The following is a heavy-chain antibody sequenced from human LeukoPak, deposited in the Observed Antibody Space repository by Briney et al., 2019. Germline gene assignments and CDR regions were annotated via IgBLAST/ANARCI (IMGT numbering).Heavy chain of an antibody. Sequence: GSLRLSCAASGFTFSDYYMSWIRQAPGKGLEWVSYISSSGSTIYNADSVKGRFTISRDNAKNSLYLQMNSLRAEDTAVYYCAREYCSSTSCSLDGMDVWGQGTTVTVSS. CDR3: AREYCSSTSCSLDGMDV. CDR1: GFTFSDYY. J-gene: IGHJ6*02. V-gene: IGHV3-11*01. CDR2: ISSSGSTI. D-gene: IGHD2-2*01.